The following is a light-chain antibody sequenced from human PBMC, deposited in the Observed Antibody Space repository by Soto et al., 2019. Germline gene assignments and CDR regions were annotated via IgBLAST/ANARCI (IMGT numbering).Light chain of an antibody. CDR2: GAS. J-gene: IGKJ1*01. V-gene: IGKV3-20*01. Sequence: EIVLTQFPGTLSLSPGERATLSCRASQSVSSNYLVWYQQRPGQPPNLLIFGASNRAPGIPDRFSGSGSGTDFTLTISRLEPEDFAVYYCQQYGSSIKTFGQGTKVDIK. CDR1: QSVSSNY. CDR3: QQYGSSIKT.